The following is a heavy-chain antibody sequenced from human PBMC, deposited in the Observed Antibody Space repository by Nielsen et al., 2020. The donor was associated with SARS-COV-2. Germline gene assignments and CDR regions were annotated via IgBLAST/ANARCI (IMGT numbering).Heavy chain of an antibody. D-gene: IGHD5-18*01. CDR2: INAGNGNT. Sequence: GESLKISCAASGYTFTSYAMHWVRQAPGQRPEWMGWINAGNGNTKYSQQFQGRVPITRDTSASTAYMELSSLRSEDTAVYYCARIDTAMVTTRYYYYGMGVWGQGATVTVSS. CDR1: GYTFTSYA. CDR3: ARIDTAMVTTRYYYYGMGV. V-gene: IGHV1-3*01. J-gene: IGHJ6*02.